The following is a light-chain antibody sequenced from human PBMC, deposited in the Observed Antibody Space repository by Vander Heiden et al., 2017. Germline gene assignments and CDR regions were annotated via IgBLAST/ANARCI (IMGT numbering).Light chain of an antibody. CDR2: GAS. CDR1: QSVSSSY. J-gene: IGKJ1*01. V-gene: IGKV3-20*01. Sequence: IVLTQSPGTLSLSPGERATLSCRASQSVSSSYLAWYQKKPGQAPRLLIYGASSRSTGIPDRFSGSASGTDFTLTISILDPEDFTVYYCQQDGSSSWTFGQGTKVXSK. CDR3: QQDGSSSWT.